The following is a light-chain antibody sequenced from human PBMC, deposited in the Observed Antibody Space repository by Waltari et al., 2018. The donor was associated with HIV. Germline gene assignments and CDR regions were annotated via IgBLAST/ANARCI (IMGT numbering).Light chain of an antibody. V-gene: IGKV1-5*03. Sequence: DIQLTQSPSTLSASVVDRVTITCRASQTSSRWLAWYQQKPGKAPKLLIYKASTLESGVPSRFSGSGSGTAFSLTISSLQPDDFATYYCQQYKDFPITFGGGTKVEIK. CDR3: QQYKDFPIT. J-gene: IGKJ4*01. CDR2: KAS. CDR1: QTSSRW.